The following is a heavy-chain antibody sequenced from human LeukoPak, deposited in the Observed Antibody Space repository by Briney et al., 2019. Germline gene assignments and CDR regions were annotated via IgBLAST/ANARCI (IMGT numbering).Heavy chain of an antibody. J-gene: IGHJ5*02. D-gene: IGHD2-21*02. Sequence: SVKVSCKASGGTFSSCAISWVRQAPGQGLEWMGRIIPIFGTANYAQKFQGRVTITTDESTSTAYMELSSLRSEDTAVYYCARTYCGGDCYLWFDPWGQGTLVTVSS. V-gene: IGHV1-69*05. CDR3: ARTYCGGDCYLWFDP. CDR1: GGTFSSCA. CDR2: IIPIFGTA.